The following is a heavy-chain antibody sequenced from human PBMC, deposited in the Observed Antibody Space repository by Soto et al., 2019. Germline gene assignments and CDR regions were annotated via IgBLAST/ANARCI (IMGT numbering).Heavy chain of an antibody. D-gene: IGHD3-3*01. J-gene: IGHJ6*02. V-gene: IGHV1-8*02. CDR2: MNPNSGNT. CDR3: ARNWGPYYDFWSGSYYYCMDV. Sequence: RASVKVSCKASGYTFTGYDINWVRQATGQGLEWMGWMNPNSGNTGYAQKFQGRVTMARNTSISTAYMELSSLRSEDTAVYYCARNWGPYYDFWSGSYYYCMDVWGQGTTVTVSS. CDR1: GYTFTGYD.